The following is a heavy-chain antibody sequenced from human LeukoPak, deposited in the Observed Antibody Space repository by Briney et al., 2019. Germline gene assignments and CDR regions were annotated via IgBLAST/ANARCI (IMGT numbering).Heavy chain of an antibody. CDR1: GFIFSSFA. D-gene: IGHD3-16*01. J-gene: IGHJ4*02. CDR3: ARASWVSSTDAVR. Sequence: PGGSLRLSCAAGGFIFSSFAISWVRQGPARGLEWVSSIRGNGETFYEDSVKGRFTLSSDSSRNTVYFQLNNLRVEETAIYYCARASWVSSTDAVRWGQGTLVTVSS. V-gene: IGHV3-23*01. CDR2: IRGNGET.